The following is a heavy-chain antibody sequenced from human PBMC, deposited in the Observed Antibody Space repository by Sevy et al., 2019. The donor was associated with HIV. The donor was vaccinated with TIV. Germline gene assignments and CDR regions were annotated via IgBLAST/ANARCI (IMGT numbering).Heavy chain of an antibody. Sequence: GSLRLSCAASGFTFSSYAMSWVRQAPGKGLEWVSAISGSGGRTYYADSVKGRFTISRDNSKNTLYLQMNSLRAEDTAVYYCAKDSSSGWTGYWFDPWGQGTLVTVSS. V-gene: IGHV3-23*01. J-gene: IGHJ5*02. CDR3: AKDSSSGWTGYWFDP. CDR1: GFTFSSYA. D-gene: IGHD6-19*01. CDR2: ISGSGGRT.